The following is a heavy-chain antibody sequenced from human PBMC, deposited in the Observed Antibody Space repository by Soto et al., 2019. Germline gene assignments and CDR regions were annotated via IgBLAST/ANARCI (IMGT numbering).Heavy chain of an antibody. J-gene: IGHJ4*02. CDR3: AKHYTTDWSTGDY. CDR2: ISGSSGGT. D-gene: IGHD3-9*01. V-gene: IGHV3-23*01. CDR1: GFTFSRCA. Sequence: PGGSLRLSCAASGFTFSRCAMSWVRQAPGKGLEWVSTISGSSGGTYYADSVKGRFTISRDNSKNTLYLQMNSLRAEDTAVYYCAKHYTTDWSTGDYWGQGTLVTVSS.